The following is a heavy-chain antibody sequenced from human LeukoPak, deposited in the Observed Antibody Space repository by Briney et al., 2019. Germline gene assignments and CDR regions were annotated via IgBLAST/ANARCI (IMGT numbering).Heavy chain of an antibody. Sequence: GGSLRLSCAATGFSFKDYGMHWVRQPPGKGLEWVSAINWNGGGTDYADSVKGRFTISRDNAKNSLYLQLSSLRPEDTALYYCATPLTATNTYIFFGLDVWGQGTSVTVSS. CDR1: GFSFKDYG. CDR3: ATPLTATNTYIFFGLDV. J-gene: IGHJ6*02. D-gene: IGHD1-26*01. CDR2: INWNGGGT. V-gene: IGHV3-20*04.